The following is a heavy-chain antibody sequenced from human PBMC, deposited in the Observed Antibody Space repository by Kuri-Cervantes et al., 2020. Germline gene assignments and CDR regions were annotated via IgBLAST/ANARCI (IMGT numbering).Heavy chain of an antibody. J-gene: IGHJ6*02. CDR3: ARDRMAHVVPAAISYYYYYGMDV. CDR2: IYTSGST. D-gene: IGHD2-2*01. CDR1: GGSISSGSYY. Sequence: SETLSLTCTVSGGSISSGSYYWSWIRQPAGKGLEWIGRIYTSGSTYYNPSLKSRVTISVDTSKNQFSLKLSSVTAADTAVYYCARDRMAHVVPAAISYYYYYGMDVWGQGTTVTVSS. V-gene: IGHV4-61*02.